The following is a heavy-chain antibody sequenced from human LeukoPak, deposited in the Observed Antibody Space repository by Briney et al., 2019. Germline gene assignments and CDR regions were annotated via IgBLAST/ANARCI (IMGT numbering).Heavy chain of an antibody. V-gene: IGHV3-30*01. CDR3: ARELDYYGSGSYYFDY. CDR2: ISYDGSNK. Sequence: PGGSLRLSCAASGFTFSSYAMHWVRQAPGKGLEWVAAISYDGSNKYYADSVKGRFTISRDNSKNTLYLQMNSLRAEDTAVYYCARELDYYGSGSYYFDYWGQGTLVTVSS. J-gene: IGHJ4*02. D-gene: IGHD3-10*01. CDR1: GFTFSSYA.